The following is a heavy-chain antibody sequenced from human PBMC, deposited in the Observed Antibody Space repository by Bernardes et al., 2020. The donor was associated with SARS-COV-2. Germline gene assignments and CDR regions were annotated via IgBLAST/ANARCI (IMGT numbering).Heavy chain of an antibody. D-gene: IGHD6-13*01. J-gene: IGHJ4*02. CDR2: IDTAGDT. Sequence: GGSLRLSCAASGFTFSGYDMHWVRQATGRSLEWVSGIDTAGDTNYIDSVRGRFTISRDSSKNTLYLQMNSLRPEDTAVYYCAKRSASNWSHDYWGQGTLVTVSS. CDR1: GFTFSGYD. CDR3: AKRSASNWSHDY. V-gene: IGHV3-13*01.